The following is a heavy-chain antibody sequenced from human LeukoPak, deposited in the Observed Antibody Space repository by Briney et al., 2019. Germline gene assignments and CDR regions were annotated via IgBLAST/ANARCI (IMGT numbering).Heavy chain of an antibody. CDR1: GGTFSSYA. V-gene: IGHV1-69*01. Sequence: GSSVKVPCKASGGTFSSYAISWVRQAPGQGLEWMGGIIPIFGTANYAQKFQGRVTITADESTSTAYMELSSLRSEDTAVYYCARPTPNCSSTSCSTYYYYMDVWGKGTTVTVSS. D-gene: IGHD2-2*02. CDR2: IIPIFGTA. J-gene: IGHJ6*03. CDR3: ARPTPNCSSTSCSTYYYYMDV.